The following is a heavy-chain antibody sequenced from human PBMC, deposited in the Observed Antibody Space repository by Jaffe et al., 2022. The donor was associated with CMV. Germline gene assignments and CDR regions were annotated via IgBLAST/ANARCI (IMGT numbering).Heavy chain of an antibody. CDR1: GGSISSSSYY. J-gene: IGHJ2*01. Sequence: QLQLQESGPGLVKPSETLSLTCTVSGGSISSSSYYWGWIRQPPGKGLEWIGSIYYSGSTYYNPSLKSRVTISVDTSKNQFSLKLSSVTAADTAVYYCARQTGPPLDWYFDLWGRGTLVTVSS. CDR2: IYYSGST. V-gene: IGHV4-39*01. CDR3: ARQTGPPLDWYFDL.